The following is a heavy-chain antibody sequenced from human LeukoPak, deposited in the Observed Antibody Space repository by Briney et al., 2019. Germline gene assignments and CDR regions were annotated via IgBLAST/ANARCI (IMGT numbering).Heavy chain of an antibody. V-gene: IGHV3-30*14. CDR3: VVAAPFDY. J-gene: IGHJ4*02. D-gene: IGHD2-15*01. CDR2: ISYDGSNK. CDR1: GFTFSSYA. Sequence: GRSLRLSCAASGFTFSSYAMHWVRQAPGKGLEWVAVISYDGSNKYYADSMKGRFTISRDNSKNTLYLQMSSLRAEDTAVYYCVVAAPFDYWGQGTLVTVSS.